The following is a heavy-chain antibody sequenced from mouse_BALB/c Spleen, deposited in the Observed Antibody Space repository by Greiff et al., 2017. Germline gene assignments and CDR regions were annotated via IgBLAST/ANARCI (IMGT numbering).Heavy chain of an antibody. CDR3: ASLYYGSRGFDY. CDR1: GFTSISNI. CDR2: ISSGGGNT. J-gene: IGHJ2*01. D-gene: IGHD1-1*01. Sequence: DAMMVESGGGLVKPGGSLQLLCSASGFTSISNIMFWVRQPPEKRLEWVVTISSGGGNTYYPDSVKGRFTISRDNAKNNLYLQMSSLRSEDTALYYCASLYYGSRGFDYWGQGTTLTVSS. V-gene: IGHV5-9*03.